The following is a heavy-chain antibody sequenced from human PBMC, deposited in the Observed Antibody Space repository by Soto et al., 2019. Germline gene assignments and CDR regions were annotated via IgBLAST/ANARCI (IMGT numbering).Heavy chain of an antibody. CDR2: IYYSGST. D-gene: IGHD6-6*01. V-gene: IGHV4-31*03. CDR1: GGSISSGGYC. CDR3: ARAGHSSSSEGANWFDP. Sequence: KTSETLSLTCTVSGGSISSGGYCWSWIRRHPGKGLEWIGYIYYSGSTYYNPSLKSRVTISVDTSKNQFSLNLSSVTAADTAVYYCARAGHSSSSEGANWFDPWGQGTLVTVSS. J-gene: IGHJ5*02.